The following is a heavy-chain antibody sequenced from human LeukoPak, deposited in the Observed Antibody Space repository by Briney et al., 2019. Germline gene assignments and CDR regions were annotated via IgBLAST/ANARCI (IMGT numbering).Heavy chain of an antibody. D-gene: IGHD2-15*01. J-gene: IGHJ4*02. Sequence: PSETLSLTCTVSGVSISSGGYYWSWIRQHPGKGLEWIGYIYYSGSTYYNPSLKSRVTISVDTSKNQFSLKLSSVTAADTAVYYCARAYCSGGSCYHPFYFDYWGQGTLVTVSS. CDR3: ARAYCSGGSCYHPFYFDY. CDR2: IYYSGST. V-gene: IGHV4-31*03. CDR1: GVSISSGGYY.